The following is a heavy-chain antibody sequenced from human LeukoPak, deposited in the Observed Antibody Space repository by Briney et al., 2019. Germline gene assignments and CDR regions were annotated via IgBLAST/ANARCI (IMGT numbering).Heavy chain of an antibody. CDR2: IRYDGSNK. CDR3: ARDPGLLQQLNAFDI. V-gene: IGHV3-30*02. CDR1: GFTFSSYG. J-gene: IGHJ3*02. D-gene: IGHD6-13*01. Sequence: PGGSLRLSCAASGFTFSSYGMHWVRQAPGKGLEWVAFIRYDGSNKYYADSVKGRFTISRDNAKNSLYLQMNSLRAEDTAVYYCARDPGLLQQLNAFDIWGQGTMVTVSS.